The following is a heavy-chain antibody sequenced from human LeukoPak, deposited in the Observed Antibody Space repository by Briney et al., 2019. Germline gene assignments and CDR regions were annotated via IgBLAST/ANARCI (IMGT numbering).Heavy chain of an antibody. V-gene: IGHV1-24*01. CDR3: AAGGLYDLLPY. Sequence: AASVKVSCKVSGHILTDLTMHWVRQAPGKGLEWMGGFDPGNGEIIYAQKFQGRVTMTEDASTDTAYMELSSLKSEDTAVYYCAAGGLYDLLPYWGQGTLVTVSS. CDR1: GHILTDLT. D-gene: IGHD3-3*01. J-gene: IGHJ4*02. CDR2: FDPGNGEI.